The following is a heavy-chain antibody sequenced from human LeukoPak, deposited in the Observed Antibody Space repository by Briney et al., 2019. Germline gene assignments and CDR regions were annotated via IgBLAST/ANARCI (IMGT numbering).Heavy chain of an antibody. CDR3: ARCIVGATYFDY. V-gene: IGHV1-46*01. D-gene: IGHD1-26*01. CDR2: INPSGGST. J-gene: IGHJ4*02. Sequence: ASVKVSCKASGYSFTSYYMHWVRQAPGQGLEWMGIINPSGGSTSNAQKFQGRVTMTRDMSTSTVYMELSSLRSEDTAVYYCARCIVGATYFDYWSQGSLVTVSS. CDR1: GYSFTSYY.